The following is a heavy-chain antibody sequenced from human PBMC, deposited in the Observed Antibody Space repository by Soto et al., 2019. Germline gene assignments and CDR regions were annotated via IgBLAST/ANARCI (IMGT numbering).Heavy chain of an antibody. CDR1: GGSISSYY. J-gene: IGHJ4*02. CDR2: IYYSGST. CDR3: ARGSGYSYGYVLDYFDY. D-gene: IGHD5-18*01. Sequence: SETLSLTCTVSGGSISSYYWSWIRQPPGKGLEWIGYIYYSGSTNYNPSLKSRVTISVDTSKNQFSLKLSSVTAADTAVYYCARGSGYSYGYVLDYFDYWGQGTLVTVSS. V-gene: IGHV4-59*01.